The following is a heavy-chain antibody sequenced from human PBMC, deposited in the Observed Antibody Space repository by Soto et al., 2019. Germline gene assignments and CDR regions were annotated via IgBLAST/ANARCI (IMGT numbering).Heavy chain of an antibody. V-gene: IGHV3-30*18. J-gene: IGHJ4*02. D-gene: IGHD3-9*01. CDR2: ISYHGSDI. CDR3: AKPKAADIPFHS. Sequence: GGSLRLSCAASGFIFSRDGMHWVRQAPGKGLEWVAVISYHGSDIYYADSVKGRFTISRDNSKNTVYLQMNSLRPEDTALYYFAKPKAADIPFHSWGQATLVTVPS. CDR1: GFIFSRDG.